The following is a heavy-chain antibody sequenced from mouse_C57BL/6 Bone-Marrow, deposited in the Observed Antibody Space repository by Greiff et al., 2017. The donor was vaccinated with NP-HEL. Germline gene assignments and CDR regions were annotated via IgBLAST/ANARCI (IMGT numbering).Heavy chain of an antibody. J-gene: IGHJ3*01. Sequence: VQLKESGAELARPGASVKLSCKASGYTFTSYGISWVKQRTGQGLEWIGEIYPRSGNTYYNEKFKGKATLTADKSSSTAYMELRSLTSEDSAVYFCARRRFAYWGQGTLVTVSA. CDR1: GYTFTSYG. CDR3: ARRRFAY. CDR2: IYPRSGNT. V-gene: IGHV1-81*01.